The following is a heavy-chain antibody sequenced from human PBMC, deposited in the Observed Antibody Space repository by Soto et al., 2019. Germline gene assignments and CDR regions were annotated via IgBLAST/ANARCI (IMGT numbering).Heavy chain of an antibody. CDR2: ISYDGSNK. J-gene: IGHJ6*02. CDR1: GFTFSSYA. V-gene: IGHV3-30-3*01. Sequence: QVQLVESGGGVVQPGRSLRLSCAASGFTFSSYAMHWVRQAPGKGLEWVAVISYDGSNKYYADSVKGRFTISRDNSKNTLYLQMNSLRAEDTAVYYCARAGCDGGSCYTLVGLRYGMDVWGQGTTVTGSS. D-gene: IGHD2-15*01. CDR3: ARAGCDGGSCYTLVGLRYGMDV.